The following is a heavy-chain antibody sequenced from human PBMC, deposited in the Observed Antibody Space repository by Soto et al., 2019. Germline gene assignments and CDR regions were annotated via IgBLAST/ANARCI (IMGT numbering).Heavy chain of an antibody. D-gene: IGHD3-10*01. J-gene: IGHJ5*02. CDR3: ARDPLSITMVRGVNWFDP. Sequence: GESLKISCKASGYTFTSYGISWVRQAPGQGLEWMGWISAYNGNTNYAQKLQGRVTMTTDTSTSTAYMELRSLRSDDTAVYYCARDPLSITMVRGVNWFDPWGQGTLVTVSS. V-gene: IGHV1-18*01. CDR2: ISAYNGNT. CDR1: GYTFTSYG.